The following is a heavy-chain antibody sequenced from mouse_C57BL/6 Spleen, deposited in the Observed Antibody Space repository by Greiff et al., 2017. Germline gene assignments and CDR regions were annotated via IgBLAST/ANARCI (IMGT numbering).Heavy chain of an antibody. J-gene: IGHJ3*01. V-gene: IGHV1-64*01. Sequence: QVQLQQPGAELVKPGASVKLSCKASGYTFTSYWMHWVKQRPGQGLEWIGMIHPNSGSTNYNEKFKSKATLTVDKSSSTAYMQLSSLTSEDSAVFYCARLGCYDYDPAFGGQVTLVTVSA. D-gene: IGHD2-4*01. CDR1: GYTFTSYW. CDR2: IHPNSGST. CDR3: ARLGCYDYDPAF.